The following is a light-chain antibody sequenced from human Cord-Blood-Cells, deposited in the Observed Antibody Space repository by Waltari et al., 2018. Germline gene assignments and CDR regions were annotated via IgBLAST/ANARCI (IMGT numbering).Light chain of an antibody. CDR3: QQYYSTPLT. Sequence: DIVMTQSPDSLAVSLGDGATINCKSSQSVLYSSNSKNYLAWYLQKPGQPPKLLIYWASTRESGVPDRFSGSGSGTDFTLTISSLQAEDVAVYYCQQYYSTPLTFGGGTKVEIK. CDR1: QSVLYSSNSKNY. J-gene: IGKJ4*01. V-gene: IGKV4-1*01. CDR2: WAS.